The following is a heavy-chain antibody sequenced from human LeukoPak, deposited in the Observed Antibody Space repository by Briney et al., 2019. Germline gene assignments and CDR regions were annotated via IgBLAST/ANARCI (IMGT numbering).Heavy chain of an antibody. V-gene: IGHV4-59*01. D-gene: IGHD5-18*01. CDR2: IYYSGST. CDR3: ARVTYVDTANDY. CDR1: GGSISSYY. Sequence: PSETLSLTCTVPGGSISSYYWSWIRQPPGKGLEWIGYIYYSGSTNYNPSLKSRVTISVDTSKNQFSLKLSSVTAADTAVYYCARVTYVDTANDYWGQGTLVTVSS. J-gene: IGHJ4*02.